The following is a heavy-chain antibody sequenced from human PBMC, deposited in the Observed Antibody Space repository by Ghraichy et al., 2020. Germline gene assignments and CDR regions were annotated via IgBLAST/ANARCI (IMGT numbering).Heavy chain of an antibody. CDR2: INHSGST. D-gene: IGHD6-19*01. J-gene: IGHJ4*02. Sequence: SQTLSLTCAVYGGSFSGYYWSWIRQPPGKGLEWIGEINHSGSTNYNPSLKSRVTISVDTSKNQFSLKLSSVTAADTAVYYCARPKSQWPKPGYFDYWGQGTLVTVSS. V-gene: IGHV4-34*01. CDR3: ARPKSQWPKPGYFDY. CDR1: GGSFSGYY.